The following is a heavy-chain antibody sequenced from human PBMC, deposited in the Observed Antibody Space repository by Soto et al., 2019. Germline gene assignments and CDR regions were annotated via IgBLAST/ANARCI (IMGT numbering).Heavy chain of an antibody. CDR1: RSSLNCSPL. CDR2: VFHSVTT. CDR3: VRDFGDLHDFWSGSDY. D-gene: IGHD3-3*01. V-gene: IGHV4-38-2*02. J-gene: IGHJ4*02. Sequence: SEPLCPTCPASRSSLNCSPLWGWIRQYTGKGLEWSGSVFHSVTTYSPPSLKTRLTISVDTSKNQFSLDLNAVTAADTAVYYCVRDFGDLHDFWSGSDYWGQGIPVT.